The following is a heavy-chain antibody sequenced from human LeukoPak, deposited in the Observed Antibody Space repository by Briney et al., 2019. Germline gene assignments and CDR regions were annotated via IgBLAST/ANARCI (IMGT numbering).Heavy chain of an antibody. V-gene: IGHV4-30-4*01. Sequence: PSETLSLTCTVSGGSISSGDYYWSWIRQPPGKGLEWIGYIYYSGSTNYNPSLKSRVTISVDTSKNQFSLKLSSVTAADTAVYYCARGLGSYGYWYFQHWGQGTLVTVSS. CDR3: ARGLGSYGYWYFQH. CDR1: GGSISSGDYY. D-gene: IGHD5-18*01. CDR2: IYYSGST. J-gene: IGHJ1*01.